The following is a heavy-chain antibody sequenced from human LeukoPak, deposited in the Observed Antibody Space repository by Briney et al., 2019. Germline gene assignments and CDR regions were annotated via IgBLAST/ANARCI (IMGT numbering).Heavy chain of an antibody. V-gene: IGHV4-61*02. D-gene: IGHD6-13*01. Sequence: PSETLSLTCTVSGGSISSSSYYWGWIRQPAGKGLEWIGRIYNTGSANYNPSFKSRVTMSGDTSKNQFSLRLSSVTAADTAVYYCARDRSSTWNNDAFDIWGQGTMVTVSS. CDR2: IYNTGSA. J-gene: IGHJ3*02. CDR1: GGSISSSSYY. CDR3: ARDRSSTWNNDAFDI.